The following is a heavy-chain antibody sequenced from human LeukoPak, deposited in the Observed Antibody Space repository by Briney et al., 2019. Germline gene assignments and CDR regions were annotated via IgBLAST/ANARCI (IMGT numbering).Heavy chain of an antibody. D-gene: IGHD6-13*01. CDR1: GGSISSYY. CDR2: IYYSGST. Sequence: SETLSLTCTVSGGSISSYYWSWIRQPPGKGLEWIGYIYYSGSTNYNPSLKSRVTISVDTSKNQFSLKLSSVTAADTAVYYCARVGRFRSWPRYYYGMDVWGQGTTVTVSS. J-gene: IGHJ6*02. CDR3: ARVGRFRSWPRYYYGMDV. V-gene: IGHV4-59*01.